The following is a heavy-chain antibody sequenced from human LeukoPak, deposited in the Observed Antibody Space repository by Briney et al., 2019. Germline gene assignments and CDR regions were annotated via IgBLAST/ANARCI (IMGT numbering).Heavy chain of an antibody. Sequence: QSSETLSLTCTVSGGSISSSSYYWGWIRQPPGKGLEWIGSIYYSGSTYYNPSLKSRVTISVVTSKNQFSLKLSSVTAADTAVYYCARLDYSNLPYFDYWGQGTLVTVSS. D-gene: IGHD4-11*01. V-gene: IGHV4-39*01. CDR2: IYYSGST. J-gene: IGHJ4*02. CDR3: ARLDYSNLPYFDY. CDR1: GGSISSSSYY.